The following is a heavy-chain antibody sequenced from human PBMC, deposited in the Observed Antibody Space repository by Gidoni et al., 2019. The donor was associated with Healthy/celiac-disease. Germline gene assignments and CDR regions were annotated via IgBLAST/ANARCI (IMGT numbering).Heavy chain of an antibody. CDR1: GGSISRGSYY. D-gene: IGHD1-26*01. CDR3: AREAEVGATTYFDY. V-gene: IGHV4-61*02. Sequence: QVQLQESGPGLVKPSQTLSLTCTVSGGSISRGSYYWSWIRQPAGKGLEWIGRIYTSGSTNYNPSLKSRVTISVDTSKNQFSLKLSSVTAADTAVYYCAREAEVGATTYFDYWGQGTLVTVSS. J-gene: IGHJ4*02. CDR2: IYTSGST.